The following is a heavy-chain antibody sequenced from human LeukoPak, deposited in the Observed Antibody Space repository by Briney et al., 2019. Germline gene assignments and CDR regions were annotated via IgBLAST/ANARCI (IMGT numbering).Heavy chain of an antibody. CDR1: GGSISSYY. CDR2: IYTSGST. D-gene: IGHD3-22*01. CDR3: ARVRYYDSSGYYYHDY. V-gene: IGHV4-4*07. J-gene: IGHJ4*02. Sequence: SETLSLTCTVSGGSISSYYWSWIRQPAGKGLEWIGRIYTSGSTNYNPSLKGRVTMSVDTSKNQFSLKLSSVTAADTAVYYCARVRYYDSSGYYYHDYWGQGTLVTVSS.